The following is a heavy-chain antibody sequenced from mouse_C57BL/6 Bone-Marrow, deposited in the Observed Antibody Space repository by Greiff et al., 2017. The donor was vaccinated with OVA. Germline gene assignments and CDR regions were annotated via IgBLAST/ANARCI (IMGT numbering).Heavy chain of an antibody. CDR3: ARFITTVVATRYYFDY. CDR2: INPSSGYT. V-gene: IGHV1-7*01. Sequence: QVQLQQSGAELAKPGASVKLSCKASGYTFTSYWMHWVKQRPGQGLEWIGYINPSSGYTKYNQKFKDKATLTADKSSSTAYMQLSSLTYEDSAVYYCARFITTVVATRYYFDYWGQGTTLTVSS. D-gene: IGHD1-1*01. CDR1: GYTFTSYW. J-gene: IGHJ2*01.